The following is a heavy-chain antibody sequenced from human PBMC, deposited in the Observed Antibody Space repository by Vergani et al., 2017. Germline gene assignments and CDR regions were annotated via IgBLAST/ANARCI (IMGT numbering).Heavy chain of an antibody. D-gene: IGHD6-19*01. J-gene: IGHJ2*01. CDR3: SRVGYSSGWQERSWYFDL. CDR1: GFTFSSYE. V-gene: IGHV3-48*03. Sequence: EVQLVESGGGLVQPGGSLRLSCAASGFTFSSYEMNWVRQAPGKGLEWVSYISSSGSTIYYADSVKGRFTISRDNAKNSLYLQMNSLRAEDTAVYYCSRVGYSSGWQERSWYFDLWGRGTLVTVSS. CDR2: ISSSGSTI.